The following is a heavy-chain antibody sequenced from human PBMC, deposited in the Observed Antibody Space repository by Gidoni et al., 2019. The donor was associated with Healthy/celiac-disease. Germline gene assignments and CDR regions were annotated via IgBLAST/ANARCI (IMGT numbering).Heavy chain of an antibody. J-gene: IGHJ3*02. CDR1: GYTFTGYY. CDR3: ASWLGRDGDNNDAVDI. CDR2: NNPNSGGT. D-gene: IGHD3-16*01. Sequence: QVQLVQSGAEVKKPGASVPVSCTASGYTFTGYYMHWVRQAPGQGLEWMGRNNPNSGGTNDAQKFQGRVTMTRDTSISTAYMELSRLRSDDTAVYYCASWLGRDGDNNDAVDIWGQGTMVTVSS. V-gene: IGHV1-2*06.